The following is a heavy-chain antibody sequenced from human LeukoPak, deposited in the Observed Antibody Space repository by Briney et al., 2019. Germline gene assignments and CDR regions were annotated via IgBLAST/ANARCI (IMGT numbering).Heavy chain of an antibody. Sequence: TSETLSLTCTVSGGSISSSSYYWGWIRQPPGKGLEWIGSIYYSGSTYYNPSLESRVTISVDTSKNQFSLKLSSVTAADTAVYYCARIEEVEMATVYFDYWGQGTLVTVSS. CDR2: IYYSGST. D-gene: IGHD5-24*01. V-gene: IGHV4-39*01. J-gene: IGHJ4*02. CDR3: ARIEEVEMATVYFDY. CDR1: GGSISSSSYY.